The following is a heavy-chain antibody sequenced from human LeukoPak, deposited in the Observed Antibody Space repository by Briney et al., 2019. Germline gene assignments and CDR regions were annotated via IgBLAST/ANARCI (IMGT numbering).Heavy chain of an antibody. CDR2: VHLDGRT. CDR1: GGSISSTNW. D-gene: IGHD3-3*01. Sequence: SRTLSPICGVSGGSISSTNWWTWVRQPPGKGLEWIGEVHLDGRTNYNPSLESRLTMSVDFSENHISLKLTSVTAADTAVYYCAGEGGFYRPLDYSGQGTLVTVSS. CDR3: AGEGGFYRPLDY. V-gene: IGHV4-4*02. J-gene: IGHJ4*02.